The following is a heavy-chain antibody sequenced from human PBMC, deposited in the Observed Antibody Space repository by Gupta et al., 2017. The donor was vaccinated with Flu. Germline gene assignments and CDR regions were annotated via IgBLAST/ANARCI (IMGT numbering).Heavy chain of an antibody. J-gene: IGHJ4*02. Sequence: QVQLVESGGGVVQPGRSLRLSCAAPGFTFNSSGLHWVRQAPGKGLEWVAVISYDGSNKYYADSVKGRFTISRDNSKNTLYLQLNSLRAEDTAVYYCAKDGRQLAYYFDYWGQGTLVTVSS. CDR1: GFTFNSSG. CDR3: AKDGRQLAYYFDY. D-gene: IGHD6-6*01. CDR2: ISYDGSNK. V-gene: IGHV3-30*18.